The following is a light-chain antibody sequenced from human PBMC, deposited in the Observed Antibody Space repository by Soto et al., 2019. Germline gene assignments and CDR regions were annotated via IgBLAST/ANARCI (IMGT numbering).Light chain of an antibody. CDR2: EVN. CDR3: SSYTSSGTTYVV. Sequence: QSALTQPASVSGSPGQSITISCTGTSSDVGGYNYVSWYQQHPGKAPKLMMYEVNNRPSGVSNRFSGSKSGNTATLTISGLQAEDEHDYYCSSYTSSGTTYVVFGGGTKVTVL. J-gene: IGLJ2*01. CDR1: SSDVGGYNY. V-gene: IGLV2-14*01.